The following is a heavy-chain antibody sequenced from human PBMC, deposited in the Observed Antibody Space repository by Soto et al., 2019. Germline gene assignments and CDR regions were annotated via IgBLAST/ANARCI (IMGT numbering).Heavy chain of an antibody. CDR1: GFTFSSYA. CDR3: AKEGKVVVPAAVDAFDI. CDR2: ISGSGGST. V-gene: IGHV3-23*01. Sequence: GGSLRLSCAASGFTFSSYAMSWVRQAPGKGLEWVSAISGSGGSTYYADSVKGRFTISRDNSKNTLYLQMNSLRAEDTAVYYCAKEGKVVVPAAVDAFDIWGQGTMVTVSS. J-gene: IGHJ3*02. D-gene: IGHD2-2*01.